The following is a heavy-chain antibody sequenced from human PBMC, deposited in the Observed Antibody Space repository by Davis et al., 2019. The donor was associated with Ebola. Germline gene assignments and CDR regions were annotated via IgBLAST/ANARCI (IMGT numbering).Heavy chain of an antibody. J-gene: IGHJ4*02. CDR3: ARAGYDFWSGYPIDY. CDR2: ISAYNGNT. Sequence: ASVKVSCKASGYTFTSYGISWVRQAPGQGLEWMGWISAYNGNTNYAQKLQGRVTMTTDTSTSTAYMELRSLRSEDTAVYYCARAGYDFWSGYPIDYWGQGTLVTVSS. D-gene: IGHD3-3*01. V-gene: IGHV1-18*01. CDR1: GYTFTSYG.